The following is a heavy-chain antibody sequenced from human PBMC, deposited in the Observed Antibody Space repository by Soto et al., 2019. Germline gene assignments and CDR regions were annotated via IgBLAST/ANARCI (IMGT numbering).Heavy chain of an antibody. CDR3: ARESEDLYSNLDY. V-gene: IGHV3-21*06. J-gene: IGHJ4*02. Sequence: GVTLRLPCAASGFSFTRDSMNWVRQAPGKGLEWVASISSTTNYIYYGDSLKGRLTISRDNAKNSMYLQMNTLRAEDTAVYYCARESEDLYSNLDYWGQGTLVTVSS. CDR1: GFSFTRDS. CDR2: ISSTTNYI. D-gene: IGHD2-15*01.